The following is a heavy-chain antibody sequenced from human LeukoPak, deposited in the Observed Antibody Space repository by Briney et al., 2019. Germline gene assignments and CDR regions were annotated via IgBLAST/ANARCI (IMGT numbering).Heavy chain of an antibody. Sequence: SETLSLTCTVSGGSISSYYWSWIRQPAGKGLEWIGRIYTSGSTNYNPSLKSRVTMSVDTSKNQFSLKLSSVTAADTAVYYCARDAMMGQYYYMDVWGKGTTVTVSS. CDR3: ARDAMMGQYYYMDV. CDR1: GGSISSYY. J-gene: IGHJ6*03. V-gene: IGHV4-4*07. D-gene: IGHD2-2*01. CDR2: IYTSGST.